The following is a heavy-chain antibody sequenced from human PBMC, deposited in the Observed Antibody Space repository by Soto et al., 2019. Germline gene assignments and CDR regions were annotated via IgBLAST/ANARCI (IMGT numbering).Heavy chain of an antibody. V-gene: IGHV3-30*18. J-gene: IGHJ4*02. Sequence: QVQLVESGGGVVQPGRSLRLSCAASGFTFSTYGMHWVRQAPGKGLEWVALIPYDGSNKFYADSVKGRFTISRDNSKDTLYLQMNSLSAEDTAMYYWAKDRVDYYDILSDLHYWGQGTLVTVSS. D-gene: IGHD3-9*01. CDR2: IPYDGSNK. CDR1: GFTFSTYG. CDR3: AKDRVDYYDILSDLHY.